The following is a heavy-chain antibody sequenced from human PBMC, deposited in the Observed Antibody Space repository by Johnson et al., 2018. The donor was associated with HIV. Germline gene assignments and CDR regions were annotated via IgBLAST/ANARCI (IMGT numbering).Heavy chain of an antibody. D-gene: IGHD7-27*01. CDR2: TSYDGSNT. V-gene: IGHV3-30*18. J-gene: IGHJ3*02. CDR1: GFTFSTYD. Sequence: QVQLVESGGGLVKPGGSLRLSCAASGFTFSTYDMHWVRQAPGKGLEWVAVTSYDGSNTYYGDSVKGRFTISRDNSKNTLYLQMNSLSAEDTAVYYCAKDDNWGYVVGTFDSWGQGTMVTVSS. CDR3: AKDDNWGYVVGTFDS.